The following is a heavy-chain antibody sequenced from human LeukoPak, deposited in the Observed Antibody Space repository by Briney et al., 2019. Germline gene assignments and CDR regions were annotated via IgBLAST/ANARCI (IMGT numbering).Heavy chain of an antibody. CDR1: GFSLTDLS. CDR2: FDPEDGEI. Sequence: ASVKVSCKVSGFSLTDLSRHWVRQAPGKGLEWMGGFDPEDGEIIYAQKFQGRVTMTEDTSTDTAYMELSSLKSDDTAVYYCASTLTTVVGGYYFDYWGQGTLVAVSS. J-gene: IGHJ4*02. V-gene: IGHV1-24*01. CDR3: ASTLTTVVGGYYFDY. D-gene: IGHD3-10*01.